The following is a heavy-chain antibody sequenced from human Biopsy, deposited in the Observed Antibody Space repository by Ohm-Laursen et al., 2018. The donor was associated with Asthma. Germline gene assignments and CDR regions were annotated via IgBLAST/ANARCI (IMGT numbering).Heavy chain of an antibody. CDR3: ARGYYGDFHD. J-gene: IGHJ1*01. D-gene: IGHD3-3*01. CDR1: GGSISSFY. CDR2: VYWTGST. Sequence: SDTLSLTCSVYGGSISSFYWSWIRQSPEKGLEWMGYVYWTGSTNSNPSLKRRVTMSVDTSKNQFSLEVRSVNTADTAVYYCARGYYGDFHDWGQGNLVIVSS. V-gene: IGHV4-59*07.